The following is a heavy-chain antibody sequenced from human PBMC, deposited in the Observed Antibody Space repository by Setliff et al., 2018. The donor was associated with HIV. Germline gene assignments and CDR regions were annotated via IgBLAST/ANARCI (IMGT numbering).Heavy chain of an antibody. D-gene: IGHD4-17*01. CDR1: GGSFSSGDYY. V-gene: IGHV4-30-4*08. CDR3: ARAPLSRLRSYYYYYGMDV. Sequence: PSETLSLTCTVSGGSFSSGDYYWSWIRQPPGKGLEWIGYIYYSGSIYYNPSLKSRVTISIDTSKNQFSLKLSSVTAADTAVYYCARAPLSRLRSYYYYYGMDVWGQGTTVTVSS. CDR2: IYYSGSI. J-gene: IGHJ6*02.